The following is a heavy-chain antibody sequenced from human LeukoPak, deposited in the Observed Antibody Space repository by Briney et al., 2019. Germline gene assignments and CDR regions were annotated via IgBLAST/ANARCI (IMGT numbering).Heavy chain of an antibody. V-gene: IGHV4-39*01. J-gene: IGHJ3*02. Sequence: SETLSLTCTVSGGSISSSSYYWGWIRQPPGKGLEWIGTIYHSGSTYYNPSLKSRVTVSVDTSKNQFSMNLSSVTAADTAVYYCARHLGFGSYNAFDIWGQGTMVTVSS. CDR1: GGSISSSSYY. CDR3: ARHLGFGSYNAFDI. D-gene: IGHD3-10*01. CDR2: IYHSGST.